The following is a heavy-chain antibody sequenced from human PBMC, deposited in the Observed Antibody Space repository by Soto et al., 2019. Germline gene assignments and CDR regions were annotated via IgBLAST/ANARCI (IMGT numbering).Heavy chain of an antibody. CDR2: ISGSGGST. J-gene: IGHJ6*02. CDR1: GFTFSSYA. CDR3: ARAGSSWYSYYYGMDV. D-gene: IGHD6-13*01. V-gene: IGHV3-23*01. Sequence: AGGSLRLSCAASGFTFSSYAMSWVRQAPGKGLEWVSAISGSGGSTYYADSVKGRFTISRDNSKNTLYLQMNSLRAEDTAVYYCARAGSSWYSYYYGMDVWGQGTTVTVSS.